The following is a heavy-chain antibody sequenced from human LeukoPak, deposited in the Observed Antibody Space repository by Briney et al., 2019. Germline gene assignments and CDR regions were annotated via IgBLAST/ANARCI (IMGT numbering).Heavy chain of an antibody. J-gene: IGHJ4*02. CDR3: ARSGRGIYYFDY. CDR2: IYPGESDT. Sequence: GESLKISRKGSGYSFTRYWIGWVRQIPGKGLEWMGIIYPGESDTRYSPSFQRQVTIAADRSISTAYLQWSSLKASDTAMYYCARSGRGIYYFDYWGQGTLVTVSS. CDR1: GYSFTRYW. D-gene: IGHD3-10*01. V-gene: IGHV5-51*01.